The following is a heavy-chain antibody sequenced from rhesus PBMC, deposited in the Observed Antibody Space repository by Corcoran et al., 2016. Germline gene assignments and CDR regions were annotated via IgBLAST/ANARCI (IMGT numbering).Heavy chain of an antibody. CDR2: IYGSGGSN. V-gene: IGHV4S14*01. CDR3: ASGETTGLFDY. Sequence: QVQLQESGPGLVKPSETLSLTFAVSVGSISGYYYWSGIRQPPGQGLEWIGSIYGSGGSNYLNPSLKSRVTLSVDTSKNQFSLKLSSVTAADTAVYYCASGETTGLFDYWGQGVLVTVSS. J-gene: IGHJ4*01. D-gene: IGHD4-29*01. CDR1: VGSISGYYY.